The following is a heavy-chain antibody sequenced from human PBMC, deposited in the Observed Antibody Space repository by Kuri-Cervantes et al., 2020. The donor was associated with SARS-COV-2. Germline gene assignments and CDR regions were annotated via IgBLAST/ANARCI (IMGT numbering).Heavy chain of an antibody. D-gene: IGHD3-3*01. CDR2: IYSGGST. CDR3: ASLSNLEWLPP. Sequence: GGSLRLSCAASGFTVSSNYMSWVRQAPGKGLEWVSVIYSGGSTYYADSVKGRFTISRDNAKNTLYLQMNSLRAEDTAVYYCASLSNLEWLPPWGQGTLVTVSS. V-gene: IGHV3-53*01. J-gene: IGHJ5*02. CDR1: GFTVSSNY.